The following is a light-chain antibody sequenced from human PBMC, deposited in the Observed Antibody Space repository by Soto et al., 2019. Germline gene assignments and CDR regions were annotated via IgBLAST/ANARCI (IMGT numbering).Light chain of an antibody. Sequence: QSVLTQPPSVSGAPGQRVTIPCTGSSSNIGSYYDVHWYQQLPGTVPKLLIYGDNNRPSGVPDRFSGSKSGTSASLAITGLQDEDDADYYCQSYDSSMGHVVFGGGTKVTVL. J-gene: IGLJ2*01. V-gene: IGLV1-40*01. CDR3: QSYDSSMGHVV. CDR1: SSNIGSYYD. CDR2: GDN.